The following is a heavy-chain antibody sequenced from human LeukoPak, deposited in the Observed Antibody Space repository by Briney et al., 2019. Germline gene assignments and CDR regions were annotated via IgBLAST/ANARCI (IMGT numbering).Heavy chain of an antibody. CDR1: GYSISSDYY. CDR3: ARSSIAEPARYYFDY. Sequence: SETLSVICTVFGYSISSDYYWGWIRLPPGKGLKWIGYVYYSGTTNYNPSLKSRVSISVDTSKDQFSLKLSPVTAADTAVYYCARSSIAEPARYYFDYWGQGTLVTVSS. V-gene: IGHV4-38-2*02. J-gene: IGHJ4*02. D-gene: IGHD6-6*01. CDR2: VYYSGTT.